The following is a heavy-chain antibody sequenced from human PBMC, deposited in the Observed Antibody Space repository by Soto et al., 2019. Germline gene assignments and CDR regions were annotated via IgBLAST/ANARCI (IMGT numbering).Heavy chain of an antibody. CDR1: GFTFSTYW. Sequence: DVQLVESGGGLVQPGGSLRLSCAASGFTFSTYWMSWVRQAPGKGLEWVANLKPDGTEKYYPGSLKGRFTISRDNAKDSLYLQVDSLGTEDTAIYFCLRAGKPYGFDFWGQGTMVTVSS. V-gene: IGHV3-7*04. CDR2: LKPDGTEK. CDR3: LRAGKPYGFDF. J-gene: IGHJ3*01. D-gene: IGHD4-17*01.